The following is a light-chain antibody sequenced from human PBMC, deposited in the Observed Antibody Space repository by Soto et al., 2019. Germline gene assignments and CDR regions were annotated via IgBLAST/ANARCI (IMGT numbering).Light chain of an antibody. Sequence: QSALTQPPSASGSPGQSVTISCTGTSSDVGGYNSVSWYQQYPGKAPKLIIYEVSEWPSGVPDRFSGSKSGSTASLTVSGLQAEDEADYYCSSYAVNNNLGVFGGGTQLTVL. CDR2: EVS. CDR3: SSYAVNNNLGV. CDR1: SSDVGGYNS. J-gene: IGLJ2*01. V-gene: IGLV2-8*01.